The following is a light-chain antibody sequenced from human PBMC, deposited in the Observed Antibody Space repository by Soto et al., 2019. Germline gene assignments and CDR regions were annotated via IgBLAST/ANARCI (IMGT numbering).Light chain of an antibody. Sequence: QSVLTQPPSVSAAPGQKVTISCSGSSSNIGKNYVSWYQQLPGTAPKLLTYENNKRPSGIPDRFSGSKSGTSATLGITGLQTGDEAEYYCGAWDSSPRAVYVFGTGTKVTVL. CDR3: GAWDSSPRAVYV. CDR2: ENN. CDR1: SSNIGKNY. J-gene: IGLJ1*01. V-gene: IGLV1-51*02.